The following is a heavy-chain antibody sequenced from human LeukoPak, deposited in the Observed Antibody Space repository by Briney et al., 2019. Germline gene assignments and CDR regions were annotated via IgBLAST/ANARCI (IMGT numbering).Heavy chain of an antibody. V-gene: IGHV3-30*04. CDR3: ARVDSSDWNAYFYYLDV. CDR2: TSYDGSNK. J-gene: IGHJ6*03. Sequence: PGGSLRLSCAASGFTFSNYALHWVRQAPGKGLEWVALTSYDGSNKYYADSVKGRFTISRDNSKNTVYLQMNSLRAEDTAVYYCARVDSSDWNAYFYYLDVWGKGTTVTVSS. CDR1: GFTFSNYA. D-gene: IGHD6-19*01.